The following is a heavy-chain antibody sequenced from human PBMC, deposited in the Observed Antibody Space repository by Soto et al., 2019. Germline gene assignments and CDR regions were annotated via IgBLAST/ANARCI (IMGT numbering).Heavy chain of an antibody. CDR2: INTYNGNT. J-gene: IGHJ6*02. V-gene: IGHV1-18*01. CDR1: GYSFTRYG. D-gene: IGHD3-16*01. CDR3: AMVDVYVTPSPQDV. Sequence: VQLVQSRAEVKNPGASVKVSCKASGYSFTRYGIAWARQAPGQGLEWMGWINTYNGNTNYAQNLQGRVTLTTDTSTSTAYVELTSLRSNDTAIYYCAMVDVYVTPSPQDVWGQGTTVIVSS.